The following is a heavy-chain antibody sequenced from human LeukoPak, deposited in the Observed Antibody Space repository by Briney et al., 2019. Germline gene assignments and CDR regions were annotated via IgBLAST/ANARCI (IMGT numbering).Heavy chain of an antibody. CDR2: IKQDGSEK. Sequence: GGSLRLSCAASGFSFSRYWMSWVRQAPGKGLEWVANIKQDGSEKNYVESVKGRFTISRDNAKNSLYLQMNSLRAEDTAVYYCARRAAAGTWFDPWGQGTLVTVSS. CDR3: ARRAAAGTWFDP. D-gene: IGHD6-13*01. J-gene: IGHJ5*02. V-gene: IGHV3-7*01. CDR1: GFSFSRYW.